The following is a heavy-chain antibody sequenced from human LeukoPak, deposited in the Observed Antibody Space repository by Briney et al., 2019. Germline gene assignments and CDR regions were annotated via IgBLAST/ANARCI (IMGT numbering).Heavy chain of an antibody. CDR3: ARNLLFPYYFDY. CDR1: GYSISSGYY. CDR2: IYHSGST. D-gene: IGHD2-21*01. Sequence: SETLSLTCTVSGYSISSGYYWGWIRQPPGKGLEWIGSIYHSGSTYYNPSLKSRVTISVDTSKNQFSLKLSSVTAADTAVYYCARNLLFPYYFDYWGQGTLVTVSS. V-gene: IGHV4-38-2*02. J-gene: IGHJ4*02.